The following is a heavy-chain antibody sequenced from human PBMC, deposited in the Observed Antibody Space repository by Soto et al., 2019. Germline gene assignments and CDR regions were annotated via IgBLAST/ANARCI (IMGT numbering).Heavy chain of an antibody. CDR2: ISSSGSTI. J-gene: IGHJ6*03. Sequence: GGSLRLSCAASGFTFSDYYMSWIRQAPGKGLEWVSYISSSGSTIYYADSVKGRFTISRDNAKNSLYLQMNSLRAEDTAVYYCARHPHLNHDYSNYFGYYYYYYMDVWGKGTTVTVSS. CDR3: ARHPHLNHDYSNYFGYYYYYYMDV. D-gene: IGHD4-4*01. V-gene: IGHV3-11*01. CDR1: GFTFSDYY.